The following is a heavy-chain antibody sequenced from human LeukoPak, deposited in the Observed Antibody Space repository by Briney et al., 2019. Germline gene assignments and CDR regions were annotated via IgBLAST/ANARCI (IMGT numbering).Heavy chain of an antibody. J-gene: IGHJ5*02. CDR3: ARGVDFWSGYQNWFDP. D-gene: IGHD3-3*01. Sequence: SETLSLTCTVSGGSISNYYWSWIRQPAGKGLEWIGRMYTSGSTNYNPSLKSRVTMSVDTSKNQFSLNLSSVTAADTAVYYCARGVDFWSGYQNWFDPWGQGTLVTVSS. V-gene: IGHV4-4*07. CDR1: GGSISNYY. CDR2: MYTSGST.